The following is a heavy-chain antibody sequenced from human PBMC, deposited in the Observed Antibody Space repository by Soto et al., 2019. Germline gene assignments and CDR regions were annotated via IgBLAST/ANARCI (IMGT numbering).Heavy chain of an antibody. D-gene: IGHD3-16*02. CDR2: ISGSGGST. V-gene: IGHV3-23*01. CDR1: GFTFSSYA. J-gene: IGHJ4*02. Sequence: EVQLLESGGGLVQPGGSLRLSCAASGFTFSSYAMSWVRQAPGKGLEWVSAISGSGGSTYYADSVKGRFTISRDNSKNTLYLQMNSLRAEDTAVYYCAKGSLPGDYDYIWGSYRYTWDRSREYFDYWGQGTLVTVSS. CDR3: AKGSLPGDYDYIWGSYRYTWDRSREYFDY.